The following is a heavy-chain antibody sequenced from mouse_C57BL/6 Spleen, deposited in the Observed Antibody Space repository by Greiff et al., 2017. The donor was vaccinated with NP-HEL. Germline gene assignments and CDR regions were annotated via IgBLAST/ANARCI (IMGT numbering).Heavy chain of an antibody. Sequence: QVQLKQSGAELVKPGASVKISCKASGYAFSSYWMNWVKQRPGKGLEWIGQIYPGDGDTNYNGKFKGKATLTADKSSSTAYMQLSSLPSEDSAVYFCARGTSYYGAFDYWGQGTTLTVSS. D-gene: IGHD2-10*01. CDR2: IYPGDGDT. V-gene: IGHV1-80*01. CDR3: ARGTSYYGAFDY. CDR1: GYAFSSYW. J-gene: IGHJ2*01.